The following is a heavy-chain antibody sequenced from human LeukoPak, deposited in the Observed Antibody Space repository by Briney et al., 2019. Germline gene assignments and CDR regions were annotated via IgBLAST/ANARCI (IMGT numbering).Heavy chain of an antibody. J-gene: IGHJ6*03. V-gene: IGHV4-39*07. CDR2: IYNSGST. CDR3: ARGFCSSTSCYSHYYYYMDV. D-gene: IGHD2-2*01. Sequence: SKTLSLTCTVSGGSISSSTYYWGWIRQPPGKGLEWIGSIYNSGSTYYNPSLKSRVTISVDTSKNQFSLKLSSVTAADTAVYYCARGFCSSTSCYSHYYYYMDVWGKGTTVTVSS. CDR1: GGSISSSTYY.